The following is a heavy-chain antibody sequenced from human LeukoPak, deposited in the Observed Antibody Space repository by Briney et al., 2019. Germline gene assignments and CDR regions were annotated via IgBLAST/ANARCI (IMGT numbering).Heavy chain of an antibody. J-gene: IGHJ4*02. Sequence: ASVKVSCKASGYTFTGYYVHWVRQAPGPGLEWMGWFNPNSGDTNYAKKFEGRVTMTRDTSISTAYMELSRLRSDDTAVYYCAREYCDSSGYYLLDWGQGTLVTVSS. CDR3: AREYCDSSGYYLLD. CDR1: GYTFTGYY. D-gene: IGHD3-22*01. CDR2: FNPNSGDT. V-gene: IGHV1-2*02.